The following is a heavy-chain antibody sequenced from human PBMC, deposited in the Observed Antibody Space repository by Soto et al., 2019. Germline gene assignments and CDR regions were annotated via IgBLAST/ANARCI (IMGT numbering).Heavy chain of an antibody. D-gene: IGHD3-10*01. CDR3: AKEVLDYLFGTSKFDP. Sequence: GGSLRLSCAASGFTFSSYAMSWVRQAPGKGLEWVSAISGSGGSTYYADSVKGRFTISRDNSKNTLYLQMNSLRAEGTAVYYCAKEVLDYLFGTSKFDPWGQGTLVTVSS. CDR2: ISGSGGST. CDR1: GFTFSSYA. V-gene: IGHV3-23*01. J-gene: IGHJ5*02.